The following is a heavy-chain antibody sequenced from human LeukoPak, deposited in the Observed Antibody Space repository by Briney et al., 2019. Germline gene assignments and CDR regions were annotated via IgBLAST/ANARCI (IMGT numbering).Heavy chain of an antibody. J-gene: IGHJ3*02. Sequence: GGSLRLSCAASGFTFISYGIHGFGKPPAKGLEWVAVIWYDGSNKSYADSVKGRLTISRDNSKNTLYLQMNSLRAEDTAVYYCAREEQSHAFDIWGQGTMVTVSS. V-gene: IGHV3-33*01. CDR3: AREEQSHAFDI. CDR2: IWYDGSNK. CDR1: GFTFISYG. D-gene: IGHD6-19*01.